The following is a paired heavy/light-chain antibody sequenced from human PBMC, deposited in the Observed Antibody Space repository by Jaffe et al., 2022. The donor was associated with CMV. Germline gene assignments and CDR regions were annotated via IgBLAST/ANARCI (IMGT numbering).Light chain of an antibody. CDR1: SSNIGAGYD. CDR2: GNT. V-gene: IGLV1-40*01. J-gene: IGLJ2*01. CDR3: QSYDNSLSEVL. Sequence: QSVLTQPPSVSGAPGQKVTISCTGSSSNIGAGYDVQWYQHLPGTAPKFLIYGNTNRPSGVPDRFSGSTSGTSASLAITGLQAEDEGDYYCQSYDNSLSEVLFGGGTKLTVL.
Heavy chain of an antibody. J-gene: IGHJ6*02. CDR3: VRAAHGSTRPYHYGMDV. V-gene: IGHV3-33*01. D-gene: IGHD6-13*01. CDR1: GFTYSNYG. CDR2: IWYDGSNK. Sequence: QVQLVESGGGVVQPGRSLRLSCAASGFTYSNYGMHWVRQAPGKGLEWVAVIWYDGSNKYYADSVKGRFTISRDNAKKTQYLQMNSLRAEDTAVYYCVRAAHGSTRPYHYGMDVWGQGTRVSVSS.